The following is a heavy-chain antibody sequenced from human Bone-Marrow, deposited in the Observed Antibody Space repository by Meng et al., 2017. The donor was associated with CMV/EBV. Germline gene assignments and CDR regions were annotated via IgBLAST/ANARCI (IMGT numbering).Heavy chain of an antibody. V-gene: IGHV4-34*01. J-gene: IGHJ6*02. Sequence: SETLSLTCAVYGGSFSGYYWSWIRQPPGKGLEWIGEINHSGSTNYNPSLKSRVTISVDTSKNQFPLKLSSVTAAYTAVYYCARGSVRYYYYGMDVWGQGTTVTFSS. CDR2: INHSGST. CDR1: GGSFSGYY. D-gene: IGHD3-10*01. CDR3: ARGSVRYYYYGMDV.